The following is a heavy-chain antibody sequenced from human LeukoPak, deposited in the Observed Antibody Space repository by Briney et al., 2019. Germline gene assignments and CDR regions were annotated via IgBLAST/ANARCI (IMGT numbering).Heavy chain of an antibody. J-gene: IGHJ3*02. Sequence: SQTLSLTCAISGDSVSSNSSVWNWIRQSPSRGLEWLGRTFYRPKWYNDYTSSVKSRITIKPDTSKNQFSLQLKSVTPEDTAVYYCARGDCSSGICYSDSAFDIWGQGTMVTVSS. CDR3: ARGDCSSGICYSDSAFDI. V-gene: IGHV6-1*01. CDR1: GDSVSSNSSV. D-gene: IGHD2-15*01. CDR2: TFYRPKWYN.